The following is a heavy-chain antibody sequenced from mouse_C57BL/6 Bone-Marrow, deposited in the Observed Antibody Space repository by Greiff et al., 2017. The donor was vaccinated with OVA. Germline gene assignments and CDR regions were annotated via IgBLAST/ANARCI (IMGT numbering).Heavy chain of an antibody. V-gene: IGHV1-78*01. CDR3: AREHSNSYWYFDV. CDR1: GYTFTDHT. J-gene: IGHJ1*03. Sequence: VQLQQSDAELVKPGASVKISCEVSGYTFTDHTIHWMKQRPEQGLEWIGYIYPRDGSPKYNEKFKGKATLTADKSSSTAYMQLNSLTSEDSAVYFCAREHSNSYWYFDVWGTGTTVTVSS. D-gene: IGHD2-5*01. CDR2: IYPRDGSP.